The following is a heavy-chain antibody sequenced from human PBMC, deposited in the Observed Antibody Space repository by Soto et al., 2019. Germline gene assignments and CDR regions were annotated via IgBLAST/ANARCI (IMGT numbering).Heavy chain of an antibody. J-gene: IGHJ6*03. Sequence: ASVKVSCKASGYTFTSYDINWARQATGQGLEWMGWMNPNSGNTGYAQKFQGRVTMTRNTSISTAYMELSSLRSEDTAVYYCARGDGLVPAARGYYYYYMDVWGKGTTVTVSS. V-gene: IGHV1-8*01. CDR1: GYTFTSYD. D-gene: IGHD2-2*01. CDR3: ARGDGLVPAARGYYYYYMDV. CDR2: MNPNSGNT.